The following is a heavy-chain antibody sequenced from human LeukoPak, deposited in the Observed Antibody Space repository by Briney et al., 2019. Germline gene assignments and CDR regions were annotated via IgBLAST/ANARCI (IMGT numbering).Heavy chain of an antibody. V-gene: IGHV3-20*04. CDR1: GFTFSSYA. CDR3: ARRGAGDYFDY. CDR2: INWNGGST. D-gene: IGHD3-10*01. J-gene: IGHJ4*02. Sequence: GGSLRLSCAASGFTFSSYAMSWVRQAPGKGLEWVSGINWNGGSTGYADSVKGRFTISRDNAKNSLYLQMNSLRAEDTALYYCARRGAGDYFDYWGQGTLVTVSS.